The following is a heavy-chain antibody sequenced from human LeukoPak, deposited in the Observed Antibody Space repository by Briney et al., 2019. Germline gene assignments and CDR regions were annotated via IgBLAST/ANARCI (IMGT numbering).Heavy chain of an antibody. CDR1: GYTFTGYY. J-gene: IGHJ5*02. D-gene: IGHD2-8*01. Sequence: GASVKVSCKASGYTFTGYYMHWVRQAPGQGLEWMGWMNPNSGNTGYAQKFQGRVTITRNTSISTAYMELRSLRSEDTAVYYCARRNGNWFDPWGQGTLVTVSS. CDR2: MNPNSGNT. CDR3: ARRNGNWFDP. V-gene: IGHV1-8*03.